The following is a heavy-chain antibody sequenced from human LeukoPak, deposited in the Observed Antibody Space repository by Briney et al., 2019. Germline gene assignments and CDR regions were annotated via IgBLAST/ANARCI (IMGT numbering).Heavy chain of an antibody. CDR1: GFTFSDYY. CDR3: ARDRSIAVAGREIDY. V-gene: IGHV3-11*01. CDR2: ISSSGSTI. D-gene: IGHD6-19*01. Sequence: AGGSLRLSCAASGFTFSDYYMSWIRQAPGKGLEWVSYISSSGSTIYYADSVKGRFTISRDNAKNSLYLQMNSLRAEDTAVYYCARDRSIAVAGREIDYWGQGTLVTVSS. J-gene: IGHJ4*02.